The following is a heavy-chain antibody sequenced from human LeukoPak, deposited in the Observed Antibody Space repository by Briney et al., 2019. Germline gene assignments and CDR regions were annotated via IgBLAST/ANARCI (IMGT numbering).Heavy chain of an antibody. Sequence: GGSLRLSCAASGFTFSDYYMSWIRQAPGKGLEWVSHISSSGSTIYYADSVKGRFTISRDNAKNSLYLQMNSLRAEDTAVYYCARSPSGTMIRLDPWGQGTLVTVSS. D-gene: IGHD3-22*01. CDR1: GFTFSDYY. CDR3: ARSPSGTMIRLDP. CDR2: ISSSGSTI. J-gene: IGHJ5*02. V-gene: IGHV3-11*04.